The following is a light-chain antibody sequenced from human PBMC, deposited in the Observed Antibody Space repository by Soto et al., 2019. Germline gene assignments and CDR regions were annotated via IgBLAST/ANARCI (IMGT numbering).Light chain of an antibody. J-gene: IGKJ1*01. CDR3: QQSYSTPWT. V-gene: IGKV1-39*01. Sequence: NQMTQSPSSLSASVGDRVTITCRASQSISSYLNWYQQKPGKAPKLLIYAASSLQSGVPSRFSGSGSGTDFTLTISSLQPEDFATYYCQQSYSTPWTFGQGTKVDIK. CDR2: AAS. CDR1: QSISSY.